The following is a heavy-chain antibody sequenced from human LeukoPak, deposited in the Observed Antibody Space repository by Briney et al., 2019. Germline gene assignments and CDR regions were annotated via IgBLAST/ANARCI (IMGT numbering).Heavy chain of an antibody. V-gene: IGHV3-48*03. D-gene: IGHD1-14*01. J-gene: IGHJ3*02. CDR1: GFILSSYE. Sequence: GGSLRLSCAASGFILSSYEMNWVRQTPGKGLEWVSYISHSGSAKYYADSVKGRFTISRDNPKNSLYLQMNSLRVEDTAIYYCARQRPDDAFDIWGRGTMVTVSS. CDR2: ISHSGSAK. CDR3: ARQRPDDAFDI.